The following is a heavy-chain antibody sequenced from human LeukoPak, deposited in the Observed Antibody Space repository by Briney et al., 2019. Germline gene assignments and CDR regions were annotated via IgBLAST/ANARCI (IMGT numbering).Heavy chain of an antibody. CDR1: GYIFTNYW. CDR2: IYSSASYT. Sequence: GESLKISCQVSGYIFTNYWIGWLRQMPGKGLESMGIIYSSASYTTYSPSFKGQVTISADKSIDTVYLQWSSLKASDTATYYCARQSRDGSKTRGYYFDSWGQGTLVTVSS. CDR3: ARQSRDGSKTRGYYFDS. J-gene: IGHJ4*02. D-gene: IGHD3-10*01. V-gene: IGHV5-51*01.